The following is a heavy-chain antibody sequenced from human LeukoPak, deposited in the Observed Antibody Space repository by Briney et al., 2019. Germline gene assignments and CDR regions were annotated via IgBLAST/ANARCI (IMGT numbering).Heavy chain of an antibody. Sequence: GGSLRLSCADSGFTVSSNYMRWVRQAPGKGLEWVSVIYSGGSTHYADSVKGRFTISRDNSKNTLYLQMNSLRAEDTAVYYCASIVGVEAALDYWGQGTLVTVSS. D-gene: IGHD1-26*01. CDR1: GFTVSSNY. V-gene: IGHV3-53*05. J-gene: IGHJ4*02. CDR2: IYSGGST. CDR3: ASIVGVEAALDY.